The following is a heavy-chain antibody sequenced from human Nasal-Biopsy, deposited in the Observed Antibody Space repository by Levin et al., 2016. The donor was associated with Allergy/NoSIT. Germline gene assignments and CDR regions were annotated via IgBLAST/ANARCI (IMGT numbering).Heavy chain of an antibody. Sequence: ASVKVSCKTSGFPFSGYFIHFVRQAPGQGLEWMGIINPLADSTTYAQKFEGRVTLTRDTSTNTVYMELSRLRSEDTALYYCARVGMTTSSLLYWGQGTLVNVSS. V-gene: IGHV1-46*01. CDR1: GFPFSGYF. CDR2: INPLADST. J-gene: IGHJ4*02. D-gene: IGHD2/OR15-2a*01. CDR3: ARVGMTTSSLLY.